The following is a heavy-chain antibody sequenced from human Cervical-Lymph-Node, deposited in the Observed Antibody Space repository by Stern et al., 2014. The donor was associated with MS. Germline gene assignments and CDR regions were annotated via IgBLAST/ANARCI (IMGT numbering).Heavy chain of an antibody. D-gene: IGHD3-3*01. CDR1: GFSLSNARMG. Sequence: ESGPVLVKPTETLTLTCTVSGFSLSNARMGVSWIRQPPGKALEXLAHIFSNDEKSYSTSLKSRLTISKDTSKSQVVLTMTNMDPVDTATYYCARTYYDFWSGYSFDYWGQGTLVTVSS. CDR2: IFSNDEK. CDR3: ARTYYDFWSGYSFDY. J-gene: IGHJ4*02. V-gene: IGHV2-26*01.